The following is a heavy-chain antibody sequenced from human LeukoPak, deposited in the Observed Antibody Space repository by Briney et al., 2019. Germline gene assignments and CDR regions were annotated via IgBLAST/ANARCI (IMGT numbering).Heavy chain of an antibody. Sequence: ASVKVSCKASGYTFTSYYMHWVRQAPGQGLEWMGIINPSGGSTSYAQKFQGRVTMTRDTSTSTVCMELSSLRSEDTAVYYCARDVLITVTYTNAFDIWGQGTMVTVSS. CDR2: INPSGGST. CDR1: GYTFTSYY. V-gene: IGHV1-46*01. D-gene: IGHD6-19*01. J-gene: IGHJ3*02. CDR3: ARDVLITVTYTNAFDI.